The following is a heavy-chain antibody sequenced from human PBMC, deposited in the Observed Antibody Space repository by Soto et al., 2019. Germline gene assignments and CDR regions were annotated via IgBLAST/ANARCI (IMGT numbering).Heavy chain of an antibody. D-gene: IGHD1-26*01. V-gene: IGHV1-3*01. J-gene: IGHJ5*02. Sequence: SVKASSKASGDTFTSYALQSVRQAPGQRLEWMGWINAGNGNTKYSQKFQGRVTMTTDTSTSTAYMELRSLRSDDTAVYYCARASGSSYWFDPWGQGTLVTVSS. CDR2: INAGNGNT. CDR3: ARASGSSYWFDP. CDR1: GDTFTSYA.